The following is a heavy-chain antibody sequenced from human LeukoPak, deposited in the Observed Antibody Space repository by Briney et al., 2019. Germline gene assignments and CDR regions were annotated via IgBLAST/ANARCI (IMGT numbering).Heavy chain of an antibody. CDR2: ITSSSSYI. D-gene: IGHD1-26*01. V-gene: IGHV3-21*01. Sequence: GGSLRLSCAASGFTFSSYNMNWVRQAPGKGLEWVSSITSSSSYIYYADSVKGRFTISRDNAKNSLYLQMNSLRAEDTAVYYCAGDPYSGSYGGYYYYYMDVWGKGTTVTISS. J-gene: IGHJ6*03. CDR1: GFTFSSYN. CDR3: AGDPYSGSYGGYYYYYMDV.